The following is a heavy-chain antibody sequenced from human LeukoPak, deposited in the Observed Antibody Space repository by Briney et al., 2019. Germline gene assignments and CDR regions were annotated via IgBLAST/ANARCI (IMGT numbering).Heavy chain of an antibody. V-gene: IGHV4-30-4*01. J-gene: IGHJ4*02. CDR1: GGSISSGDNY. CDR2: IYYSGST. Sequence: SETLSLTCTVSGGSISSGDNYWSWIRQPPGKGLEWIGYIYYSGSTYYNPSLKSRVTISVDTSKNQFSLKLSSVTAADTAVYYCARRGIQLWLRGGYFDYWGQGTLVTVSS. D-gene: IGHD5-18*01. CDR3: ARRGIQLWLRGGYFDY.